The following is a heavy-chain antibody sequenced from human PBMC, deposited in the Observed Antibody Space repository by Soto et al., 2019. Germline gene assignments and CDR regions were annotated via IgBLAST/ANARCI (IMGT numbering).Heavy chain of an antibody. V-gene: IGHV3-33*01. D-gene: IGHD2-15*01. CDR3: ARVSGGSCYSTLCYYYYGMDV. Sequence: PGGSLRLSCAASGFTFSSYGMHWVRQAPGKGLEWVAVIWYDGSNKYYADSVKGRFTISRDNSKNTLYLQMNSLRAEDTAVYYCARVSGGSCYSTLCYYYYGMDVWGQGTTVTAP. CDR1: GFTFSSYG. J-gene: IGHJ6*02. CDR2: IWYDGSNK.